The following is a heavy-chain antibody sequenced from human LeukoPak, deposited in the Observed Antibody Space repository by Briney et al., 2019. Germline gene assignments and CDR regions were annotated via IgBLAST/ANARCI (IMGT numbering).Heavy chain of an antibody. Sequence: SETLSLTCAVSIGSFSGYHWSWIRQPPGRGLEWVGEIDHSGNTKYNPSLKSRVTRSVDTSKNQFSLKLSSVTAADTAVYYCARGRRIVVVLGATRTHRDYYMDVWGKGTTVTVSS. CDR3: ARGRRIVVVLGATRTHRDYYMDV. V-gene: IGHV4-34*01. CDR1: IGSFSGYH. CDR2: IDHSGNT. D-gene: IGHD2-15*01. J-gene: IGHJ6*03.